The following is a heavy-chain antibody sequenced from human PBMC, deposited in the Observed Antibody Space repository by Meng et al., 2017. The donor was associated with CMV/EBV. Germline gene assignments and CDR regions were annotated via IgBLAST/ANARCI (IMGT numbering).Heavy chain of an antibody. Sequence: SCAASGFTFSSYTMSWVRQAPGKGLEWVSAISGSGGSTYYADSVKGRFTISRDNSKNTLYLQMNSLRAEDTAVYYCAKDGGGVITIFGVANPTGGFDPWGQGTLVTVSS. V-gene: IGHV3-23*01. J-gene: IGHJ5*02. CDR1: GFTFSSYT. CDR2: ISGSGGST. CDR3: AKDGGGVITIFGVANPTGGFDP. D-gene: IGHD3-3*01.